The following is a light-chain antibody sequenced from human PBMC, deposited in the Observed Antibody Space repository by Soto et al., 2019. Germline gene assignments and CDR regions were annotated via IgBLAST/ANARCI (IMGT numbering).Light chain of an antibody. V-gene: IGKV3-20*01. CDR3: QQDKNMSCR. Sequence: TLSLSPGGSATLSCRASQSVSSSNLGWYHQKPGQAPRLLIYGASSRASGIPDRFSGSGSGTEFTLTISSLQSKDFTVYCCQQDKNMSCRFGQRSKVEIK. CDR2: GAS. CDR1: QSVSSSN. J-gene: IGKJ1*01.